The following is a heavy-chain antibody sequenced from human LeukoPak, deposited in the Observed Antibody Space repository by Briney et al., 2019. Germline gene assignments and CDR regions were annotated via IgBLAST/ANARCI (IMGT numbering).Heavy chain of an antibody. V-gene: IGHV3-74*01. CDR1: GFTFSTYW. CDR3: ARLCGGDCREGGYALDI. Sequence: GGSLRLSCAASGFTFSTYWMHWVRQAPGKGLVWVSRITSEATSTSYADSVKGRFTISRGNAKNTLYLQMNSLRAEDTAMYYCARLCGGDCREGGYALDIWGQGTKVIVSS. CDR2: ITSEATST. J-gene: IGHJ3*02. D-gene: IGHD2-21*01.